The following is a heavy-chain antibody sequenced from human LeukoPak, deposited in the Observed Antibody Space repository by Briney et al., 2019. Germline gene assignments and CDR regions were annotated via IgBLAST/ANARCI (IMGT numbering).Heavy chain of an antibody. D-gene: IGHD3-10*01. CDR1: GYTFTGYY. V-gene: IGHV1-46*01. J-gene: IGHJ4*02. CDR2: INPSGGST. CDR3: ASLRSGPFDY. Sequence: ASVKVSCKASGYTFTGYYMHWVRQAPGQGLEWMGIINPSGGSTSYAQKFQGRVTMTRDMSTSTVYMELSSLRSEDTAVYYCASLRSGPFDYWGQGTLVTVSS.